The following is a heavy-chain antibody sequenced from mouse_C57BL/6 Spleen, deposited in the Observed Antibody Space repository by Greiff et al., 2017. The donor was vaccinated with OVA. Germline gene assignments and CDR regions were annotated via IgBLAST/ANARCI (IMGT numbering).Heavy chain of an antibody. CDR2: IYPGDGDT. CDR1: GYAFSSYW. D-gene: IGHD4-1*02. Sequence: QVQLQQSGAELVKPGASVKISCKASGYAFSSYWMNWVKQRPGKGLEWIGQIYPGDGDTNYNGKFKGKATLTADKSSSTAYMQLSSLTSEDSAVYFCARSQLGPAWFAYWGQGTLVTVSA. J-gene: IGHJ3*01. CDR3: ARSQLGPAWFAY. V-gene: IGHV1-80*01.